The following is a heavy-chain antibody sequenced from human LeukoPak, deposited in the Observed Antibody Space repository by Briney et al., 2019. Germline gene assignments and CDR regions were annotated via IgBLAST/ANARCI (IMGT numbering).Heavy chain of an antibody. J-gene: IGHJ3*02. CDR1: GFTFSSYG. Sequence: SGESLRLSCAASGFTFSSYGMSWVRQAPGKGLQWVSAISGTGDSTYYADSVKGRVTISRDNSKNTLYLQMNSLRAEDTAVYYCARDNYDIWTGSIDAFDIWGQGTMVTVSS. CDR2: ISGTGDST. D-gene: IGHD3-9*01. CDR3: ARDNYDIWTGSIDAFDI. V-gene: IGHV3-23*01.